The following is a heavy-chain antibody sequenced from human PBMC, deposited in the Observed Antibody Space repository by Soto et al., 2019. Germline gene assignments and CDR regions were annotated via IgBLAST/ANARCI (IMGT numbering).Heavy chain of an antibody. CDR2: IYPGDSET. V-gene: IGHV5-51*01. D-gene: IGHD3-22*01. Sequence: PGESLKISCKGFGYSFISYWIGWVRQMPGKGLEWMGIIYPGDSETRYSPSFQGQVTISADKYIFTAYLQWTSLKASDTAMYYCAWSRHDNSGYDAFDIRAQGTTVTVSS. CDR3: AWSRHDNSGYDAFDI. J-gene: IGHJ3*02. CDR1: GYSFISYW.